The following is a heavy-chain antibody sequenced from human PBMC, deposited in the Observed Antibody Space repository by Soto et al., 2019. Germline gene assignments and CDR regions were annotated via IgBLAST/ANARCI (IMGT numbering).Heavy chain of an antibody. CDR1: GFTFSSYL. CDR2: IYPDGTTQ. CDR3: ARDVGSSSWHALDI. Sequence: GESLKISCAASGFTFSSYLMHWVRQAPGKGLEWVAIIYPDGTTQYYGDSVKGRFIISRDNSKSTLYVQMNSLRVEDTAVYLCARDVGSSSWHALDIWGQGTMVTVSS. J-gene: IGHJ3*02. D-gene: IGHD6-13*01. V-gene: IGHV3-33*01.